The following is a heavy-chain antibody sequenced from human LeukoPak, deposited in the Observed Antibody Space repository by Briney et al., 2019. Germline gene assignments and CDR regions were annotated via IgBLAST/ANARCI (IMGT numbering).Heavy chain of an antibody. Sequence: ASVTVSCKASGYMFTGYYMHWVRQAPGQGLEWMGWINPNGGGTNYAQKFQGRVTMTRDTSISTAYMELSSLRSDDTAVYYCARGYCSGDCFTLFDYWGQGTLVTVSS. CDR2: INPNGGGT. V-gene: IGHV1-2*02. D-gene: IGHD2-21*02. CDR1: GYMFTGYY. J-gene: IGHJ4*02. CDR3: ARGYCSGDCFTLFDY.